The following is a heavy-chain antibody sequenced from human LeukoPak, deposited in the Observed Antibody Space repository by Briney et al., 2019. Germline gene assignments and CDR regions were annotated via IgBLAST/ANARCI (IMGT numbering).Heavy chain of an antibody. CDR1: GFTFSSYG. CDR3: ARERPDSRNLDS. V-gene: IGHV3-23*01. D-gene: IGHD1-14*01. CDR2: IIGSGGST. Sequence: PGGSLRLSCAASGFTFSSYGMSWVRQAPGKGLEWVSAIIGSGGSTYYADSVKGRFTISRDNSKNTLYLQMNSLRAEDTAVYYCARERPDSRNLDSWGRGALVTVSS. J-gene: IGHJ4*02.